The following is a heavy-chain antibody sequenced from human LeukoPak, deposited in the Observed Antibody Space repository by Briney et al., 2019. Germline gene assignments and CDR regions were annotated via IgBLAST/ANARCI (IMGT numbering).Heavy chain of an antibody. V-gene: IGHV3-30*01. J-gene: IGHJ5*02. Sequence: GRSLRLSCAASGFTFSSCAMHWVRQAPGKGLEWVAVISYDGSNKYYADSVKGRFTISRDNSKNTLYLQMNSLRAEDTAVYYCARDVGSWIQLSWESYNWFDPWGQGTLVTVSS. CDR1: GFTFSSCA. D-gene: IGHD5-18*01. CDR3: ARDVGSWIQLSWESYNWFDP. CDR2: ISYDGSNK.